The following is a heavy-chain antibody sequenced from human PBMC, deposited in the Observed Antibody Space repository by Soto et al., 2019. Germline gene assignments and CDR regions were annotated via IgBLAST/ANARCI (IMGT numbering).Heavy chain of an antibody. D-gene: IGHD3-3*01. J-gene: IGHJ4*02. CDR2: IVPMFGTS. CDR1: GGTSTRYA. V-gene: IGHV1-69*06. CDR3: NRGSEYDFWSGYL. Sequence: QERLVQSGAEVRKPGSSVKVSCKVTGGTSTRYAINWVRQAPGQGLEWMGGIVPMFGTSKYAQKFQGRVTTTADTSTNVAYMELSSLRSEDTAIYYCNRGSEYDFWSGYLWGQGTLVSVSS.